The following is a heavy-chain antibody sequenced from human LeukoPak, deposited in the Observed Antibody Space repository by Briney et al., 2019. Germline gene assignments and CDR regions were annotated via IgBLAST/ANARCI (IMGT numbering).Heavy chain of an antibody. CDR3: ARRNAVRAHYYGSGSYSLSQTFDY. V-gene: IGHV4-39*01. J-gene: IGHJ4*02. CDR2: IYYSGST. D-gene: IGHD3-10*01. CDR1: GGSISSSSYY. Sequence: PSETLSHTCTVSGGSISSSSYYWGWIRQPPGKGLEWIGSIYYSGSTYYNPSLKSRVTISVDTSKNQFSLKLSSVTAADTAVYYCARRNAVRAHYYGSGSYSLSQTFDYWGQGTLVTVSS.